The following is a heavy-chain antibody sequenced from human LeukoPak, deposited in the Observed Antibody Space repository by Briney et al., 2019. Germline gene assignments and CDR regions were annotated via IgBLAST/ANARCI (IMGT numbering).Heavy chain of an antibody. Sequence: KTSETLSLTCTVSGGSISSGYYWGWIRQPPGKGLEWIGSIYHSGSTYYNPSLKSRVTISVDTSKNQFSVELSSVTAADTAVYYCARTQGYDTSRTYLAEYFHLWGQGALVTVSS. D-gene: IGHD3-22*01. CDR1: GGSISSGYY. J-gene: IGHJ1*01. CDR2: IYHSGST. V-gene: IGHV4-38-2*02. CDR3: ARTQGYDTSRTYLAEYFHL.